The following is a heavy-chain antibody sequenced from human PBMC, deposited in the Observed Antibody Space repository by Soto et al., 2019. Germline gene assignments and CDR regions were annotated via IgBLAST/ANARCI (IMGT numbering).Heavy chain of an antibody. J-gene: IGHJ3*02. CDR1: GFTFSSYA. V-gene: IGHV3-23*01. CDR2: ISGSGGST. CDR3: AKGMTPMIVVVGDAFDI. D-gene: IGHD3-22*01. Sequence: GGSLRLSCAASGFTFSSYAMSWVRQAPGKGLEWVSAISGSGGSTYYADSVKGRFTISRDNSKNTLYLQMNSLRAEDTAVYYCAKGMTPMIVVVGDAFDIWGQGTMVTVSS.